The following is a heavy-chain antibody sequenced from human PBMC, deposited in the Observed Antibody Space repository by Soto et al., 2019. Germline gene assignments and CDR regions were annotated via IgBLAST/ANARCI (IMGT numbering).Heavy chain of an antibody. V-gene: IGHV3-53*01. J-gene: IGHJ6*01. CDR2: IYXDNNT. Sequence: XXSLRLSCAASWFTVSSDSMTWVRQAPGKGMERXSIIYXDNNTDYADSXXGRFSISXXNSKNILYIQMNSLRAEDTAEYYCARHYSAMGVWGQGTTVTVSS. CDR1: WFTVSSDS. CDR3: ARHYSAMGV.